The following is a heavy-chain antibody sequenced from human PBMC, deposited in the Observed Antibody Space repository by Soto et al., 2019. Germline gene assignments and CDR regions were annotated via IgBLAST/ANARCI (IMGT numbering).Heavy chain of an antibody. Sequence: SVKVSCKASGGTFSTHAIIWVRQAPGHGLEWMGGIIPISGTTYYTQKFQGRVTITADEPTSTAFMELSSLKSDDTAVFYCARGYCSGGNCYSGMDVWGQGTTVTVSS. J-gene: IGHJ6*02. CDR2: IIPISGTT. CDR3: ARGYCSGGNCYSGMDV. CDR1: GGTFSTHA. D-gene: IGHD2-15*01. V-gene: IGHV1-69*13.